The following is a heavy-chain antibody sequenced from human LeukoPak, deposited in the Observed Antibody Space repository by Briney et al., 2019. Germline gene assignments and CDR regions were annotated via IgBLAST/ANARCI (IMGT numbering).Heavy chain of an antibody. Sequence: GGSLRLSCAAAGFTFSSYGMHWVRQAPGKGLEWVAVIWYDGSNKYYADSVKGRFTISRDNSKNTLYLQMSSLRAEDTAVYYCARSSYDSSGKLDYWGQGTLVTVSS. J-gene: IGHJ4*02. V-gene: IGHV3-33*01. CDR1: GFTFSSYG. D-gene: IGHD3-22*01. CDR3: ARSSYDSSGKLDY. CDR2: IWYDGSNK.